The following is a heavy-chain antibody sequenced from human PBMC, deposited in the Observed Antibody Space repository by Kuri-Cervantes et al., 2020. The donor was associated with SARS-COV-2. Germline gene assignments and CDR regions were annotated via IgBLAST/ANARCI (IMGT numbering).Heavy chain of an antibody. Sequence: ESLKISCTVSGGSTSSSSYYWGWIRQPPGKGMEWIGSIYYSGSTYYNPSLKSRVTISVDTSKNQFSLKLSSVTAADTAVYYCARLRGITMIVVVFDAFDIWGQGTMVTVSS. D-gene: IGHD3-22*01. CDR3: ARLRGITMIVVVFDAFDI. V-gene: IGHV4-39*01. CDR1: GGSTSSSSYY. J-gene: IGHJ3*02. CDR2: IYYSGST.